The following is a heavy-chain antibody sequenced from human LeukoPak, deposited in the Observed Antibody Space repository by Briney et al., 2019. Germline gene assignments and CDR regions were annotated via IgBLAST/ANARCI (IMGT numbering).Heavy chain of an antibody. CDR2: ISNDGSNG. CDR1: GFIFRTYA. CDR3: ARVWYDSGSLYYYYYYMNV. V-gene: IGHV3-30*04. Sequence: GGSLRLSCAASGFIFRTYAMHWVRQAPGKGLEWVAVISNDGSNGYYADSVKGRFTISRDNSKNTLYLQMNSLRAEDTAVYYCARVWYDSGSLYYYYYYMNVWGKGTTVTISS. J-gene: IGHJ6*03. D-gene: IGHD3-10*01.